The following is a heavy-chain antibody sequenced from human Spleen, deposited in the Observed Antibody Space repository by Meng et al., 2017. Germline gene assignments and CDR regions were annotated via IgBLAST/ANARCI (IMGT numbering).Heavy chain of an antibody. D-gene: IGHD3-9*01. CDR2: IDDSGST. CDR3: AREARYYDILTGYYYYYYYGMDV. J-gene: IGHJ6*02. CDR1: GAPLSSSSYY. Sequence: SETLSLTCIVSGAPLSSSSYYWGWIRQPPGKGLEWIGTIDDSGSTHYNPSPKSRVTISVDTSKNQFSLKLSSVTAADTAVYYCAREARYYDILTGYYYYYYYGMDVWGQGTTVTVSS. V-gene: IGHV4-39*07.